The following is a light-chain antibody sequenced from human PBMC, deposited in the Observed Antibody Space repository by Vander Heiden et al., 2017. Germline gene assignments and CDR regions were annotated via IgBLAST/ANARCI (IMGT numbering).Light chain of an antibody. CDR1: NNGSRN. CDR3: QVWDSSSDQWV. Sequence: SYVLTQPPSVSVAPGMTARITCGGHNNGSRNVHWYQQKPGQAPVLVVYDDSDRPSGIPERFSGSNSGNTATLTISRVEAGDEADYYCQVWDSSSDQWVFGGGTKLTVL. V-gene: IGLV3-21*03. J-gene: IGLJ2*01. CDR2: DDS.